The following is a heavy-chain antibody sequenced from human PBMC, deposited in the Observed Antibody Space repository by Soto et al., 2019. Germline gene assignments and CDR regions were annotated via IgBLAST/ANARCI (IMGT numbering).Heavy chain of an antibody. D-gene: IGHD2-15*01. CDR1: GGSISSYY. CDR2: IYYSGST. J-gene: IGHJ4*02. CDR3: ARGRFLGYCSGGSCHYFDY. V-gene: IGHV4-59*12. Sequence: PSETLSLTCTVSGGSISSYYWSWIRQPPGKGLEWIGYIYYSGSTNYNPSLKSRVTISVDTSKNQFSLKLSSVTAADTAVYYCARGRFLGYCSGGSCHYFDYWGQGTLVTVSS.